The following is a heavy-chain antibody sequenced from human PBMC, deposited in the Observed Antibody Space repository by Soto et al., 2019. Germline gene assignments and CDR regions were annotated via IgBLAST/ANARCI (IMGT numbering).Heavy chain of an antibody. Sequence: PGGSLRLSCVGSGHTFHNYAMTWVRQAPGKGQEWVSGISGSGGSTYYADSVRGRFTISRDDSKNTLYLQMNSLRAEDTAVYYCSKVSMGIGVVPAALNWGQRTLVTVSS. V-gene: IGHV3-23*01. CDR1: GHTFHNYA. J-gene: IGHJ4*02. CDR2: ISGSGGST. D-gene: IGHD2-2*01. CDR3: SKVSMGIGVVPAALN.